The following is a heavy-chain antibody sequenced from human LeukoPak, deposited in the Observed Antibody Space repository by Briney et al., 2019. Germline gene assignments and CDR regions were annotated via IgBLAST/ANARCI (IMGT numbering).Heavy chain of an antibody. V-gene: IGHV1-2*02. D-gene: IGHD6-19*01. J-gene: IGHJ3*02. CDR3: ARDRAYSSGWFELDAFDI. CDR2: MNPNSGGT. Sequence: ASVKVSCKASGYTFTGYYLHWVRQAPGQGLEWMGWMNPNSGGTKYAQIFQDRVTMTRDTSKNQFSLKLSSVTAADTAVYYCARDRAYSSGWFELDAFDIWGQGTMVTVSS. CDR1: GYTFTGYY.